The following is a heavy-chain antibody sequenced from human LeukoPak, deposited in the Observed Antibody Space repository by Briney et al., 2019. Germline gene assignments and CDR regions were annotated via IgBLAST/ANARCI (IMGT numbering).Heavy chain of an antibody. D-gene: IGHD3-10*01. Sequence: PGGSLRLSCAASGFIFTNYFMSWVRQAPGKGLEWVAVISYDGSNKYYADSVKGRFTISRDNSKNTLYLQMNSLRAEDTAVYYCAKDHKSGYFDYWGQGTLVTVSS. V-gene: IGHV3-30*18. CDR1: GFIFTNYF. CDR3: AKDHKSGYFDY. CDR2: ISYDGSNK. J-gene: IGHJ4*02.